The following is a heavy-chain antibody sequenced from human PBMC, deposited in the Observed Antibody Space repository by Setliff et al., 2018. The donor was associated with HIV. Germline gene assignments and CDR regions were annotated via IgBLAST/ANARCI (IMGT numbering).Heavy chain of an antibody. CDR1: GDSINSYF. CDR3: ARTPSRGGFDY. V-gene: IGHV4-59*01. CDR2: IYYTGGT. J-gene: IGHJ4*02. D-gene: IGHD3-16*01. Sequence: SETLSLTCTVSGDSINSYFWSWIRQPPGKGLEWIASIYYTGGTNYNPSLKSRVTISLDTSKNQFSLNVNSVTAADTAVYYCARTPSRGGFDYWGQGTLVTVSS.